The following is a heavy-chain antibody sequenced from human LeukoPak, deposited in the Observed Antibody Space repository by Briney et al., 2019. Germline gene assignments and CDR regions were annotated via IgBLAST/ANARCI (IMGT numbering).Heavy chain of an antibody. D-gene: IGHD3-22*01. J-gene: IGHJ4*02. CDR1: GGTFSSYA. Sequence: SVKVSCKASGGTFSSYAISWVRQAPGQGLEWMGGIIPIFGTANYAQKFQGRVTITADESTSTAYMELSSLRSEDTAVYYCARDAYDSSGYYSHFDYWGQGTLVTVSS. CDR3: ARDAYDSSGYYSHFDY. V-gene: IGHV1-69*13. CDR2: IIPIFGTA.